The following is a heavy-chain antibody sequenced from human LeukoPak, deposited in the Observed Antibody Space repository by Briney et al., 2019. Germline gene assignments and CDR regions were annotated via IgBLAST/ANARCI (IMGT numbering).Heavy chain of an antibody. CDR3: ASVGGSYL. CDR2: IFYTGSDNS. Sequence: ETLSLTCTVSGGSITNYYWTWIRQPPGKGLEWIGYIFYTGSDNSNYNPSLRSRVTMSVDTSKNQFSLKLRSVTAADTAVYYCASVGGSYLWGQGTLVTVSS. V-gene: IGHV4-59*01. J-gene: IGHJ5*02. CDR1: GGSITNYY. D-gene: IGHD1-26*01.